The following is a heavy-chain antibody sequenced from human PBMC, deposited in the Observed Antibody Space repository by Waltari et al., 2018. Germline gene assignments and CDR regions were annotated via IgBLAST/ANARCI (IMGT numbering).Heavy chain of an antibody. J-gene: IGHJ5*02. D-gene: IGHD4-17*01. CDR3: ARELSSTYGDYGTILVNWFDP. CDR2: IYYSGST. Sequence: QVQLQESGPGLVKPSETLSLTCTVSGGSISSHYWSWIRQPPGKGLEWIGYIYYSGSTNYSPSLKSRVTISVDTSKNQFSLKLSSVTAADTAVYYCARELSSTYGDYGTILVNWFDPWGQGTLVTVSS. V-gene: IGHV4-59*11. CDR1: GGSISSHY.